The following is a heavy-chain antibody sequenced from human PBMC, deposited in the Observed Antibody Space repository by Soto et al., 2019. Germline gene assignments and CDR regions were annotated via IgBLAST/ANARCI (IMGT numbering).Heavy chain of an antibody. V-gene: IGHV5-51*01. CDR2: IYPGDSDA. J-gene: IGHJ3*02. CDR3: ARQGDMAATPADAFDI. D-gene: IGHD6-19*01. CDR1: GRTFINQW. Sequence: PGASLKISCKVSGRTFINQWIALVRQMPGKGLEWMGIIYPGDSDARYSPSFAGQVTISVDKSITTAYLHWSSLEASDSAVYYCARQGDMAATPADAFDIWGQGTLVTVS.